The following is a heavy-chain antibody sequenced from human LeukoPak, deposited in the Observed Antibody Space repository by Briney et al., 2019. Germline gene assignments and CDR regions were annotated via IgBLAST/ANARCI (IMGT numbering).Heavy chain of an antibody. CDR3: ARGHITKYNWFDP. D-gene: IGHD1-1*01. CDR1: GGSFSGYY. V-gene: IGHV4-34*01. J-gene: IGHJ5*02. CDR2: INHSGST. Sequence: SETLSLTCAVYGGSFSGYYWSWIRQPPGKGLEWIGEINHSGSTNYNPSLKSRVTISVDTSKNQFSLKLSSVTAADTAVYYCARGHITKYNWFDPWGQGTLVTVSS.